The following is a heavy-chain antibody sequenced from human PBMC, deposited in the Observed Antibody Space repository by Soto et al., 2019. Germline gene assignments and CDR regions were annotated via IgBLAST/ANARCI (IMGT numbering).Heavy chain of an antibody. CDR3: AKTGTDGSWFDP. CDR1: GGSISSGGYY. J-gene: IGHJ5*02. Sequence: SETLSLTCTVSGGSISSGGYYWSWIRQHPGKGLEWIGYIYYSGSTYFNPSLKSRLTISVDTSKNQFSLQLSSVTAADTATYYCAKTGTDGSWFDPWGQGTLVTVSS. CDR2: IYYSGST. V-gene: IGHV4-31*03. D-gene: IGHD1-1*01.